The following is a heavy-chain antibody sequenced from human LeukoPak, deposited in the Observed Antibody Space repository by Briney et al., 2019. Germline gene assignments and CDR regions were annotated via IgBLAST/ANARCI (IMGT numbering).Heavy chain of an antibody. D-gene: IGHD3-22*01. CDR3: AREENDSSGQRQYYFDY. CDR2: INPSGGST. CDR1: GYTFTSYY. Sequence: ASVKVSFKASGYTFTSYYMHWVRQAPGQGLEWMGIINPSGGSTRYAQKFQGRVTMTRDTSMSTVYMEVSSLRSEDTAVYSCAREENDSSGQRQYYFDYWGQGTLVTVSS. J-gene: IGHJ4*02. V-gene: IGHV1-46*01.